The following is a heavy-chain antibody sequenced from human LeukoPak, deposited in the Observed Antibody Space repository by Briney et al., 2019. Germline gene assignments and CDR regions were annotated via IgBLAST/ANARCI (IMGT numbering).Heavy chain of an antibody. CDR3: ARDPPRYFDWLLSGDFDY. CDR2: IWYDGSNK. J-gene: IGHJ4*02. V-gene: IGHV3-33*01. Sequence: GGSLRLSCAASGFTFSSYGMHWVRQAPGKGLGWVAVIWYDGSNKYYADSVKGRFTISRDNSKNTLYLQMNSLRAEDTAVYYCARDPPRYFDWLLSGDFDYWGQGTLVTVSS. D-gene: IGHD3-9*01. CDR1: GFTFSSYG.